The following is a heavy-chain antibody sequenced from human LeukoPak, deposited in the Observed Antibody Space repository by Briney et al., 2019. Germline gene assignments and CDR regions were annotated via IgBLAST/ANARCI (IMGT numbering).Heavy chain of an antibody. CDR1: GGTFSSYT. V-gene: IGHV1-69*02. CDR2: IIPILGIA. J-gene: IGHJ4*02. D-gene: IGHD6-19*01. Sequence: ASVKVSCKASGGTFSSYTISWVRQAPGQGLEWMGRIIPILGIANYARKFQGRVTITADKSTSTAYMELSSLRSEDTAVYYCASIAVAGRRNFDYWGQGTLVTVSS. CDR3: ASIAVAGRRNFDY.